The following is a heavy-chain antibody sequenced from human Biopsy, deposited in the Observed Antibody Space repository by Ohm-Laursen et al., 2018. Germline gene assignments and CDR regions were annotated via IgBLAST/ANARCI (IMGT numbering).Heavy chain of an antibody. CDR2: LTWNGGTT. CDR1: GCTFSDHG. V-gene: IGHV3-20*04. D-gene: IGHD6-6*01. Sequence: SLRLSCAASGCTFSDHGMNWVRQAPGKGLEWVSGLTWNGGTTGYADSVKGRFTISRDNAKSSLYLQMNSLRAEDTAVYYCARDSSGTARAGGMDVWGQGTTVTVSS. CDR3: ARDSSGTARAGGMDV. J-gene: IGHJ6*02.